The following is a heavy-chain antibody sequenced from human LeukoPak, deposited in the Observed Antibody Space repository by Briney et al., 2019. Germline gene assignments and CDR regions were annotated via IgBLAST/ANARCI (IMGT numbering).Heavy chain of an antibody. J-gene: IGHJ3*02. CDR3: ARAVLVAYCGGDCYSRHDAFDI. V-gene: IGHV1-2*02. CDR2: INPNSGGT. Sequence: ASVKVSCKASGYTFTGYYMHWVRQAPGQGLEWMGWINPNSGGTNYAQKFQGRVTMTRDTSISTAYMELSRLRSDDTAVYYCARAVLVAYCGGDCYSRHDAFDIWGQGTMVTVSS. CDR1: GYTFTGYY. D-gene: IGHD2-21*02.